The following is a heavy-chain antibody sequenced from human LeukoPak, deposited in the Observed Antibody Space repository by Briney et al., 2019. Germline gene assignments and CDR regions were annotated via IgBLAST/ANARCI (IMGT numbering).Heavy chain of an antibody. V-gene: IGHV1-2*04. J-gene: IGHJ5*02. Sequence: ASVKVSCKASGYTFTRYYMHWVRQAPGQGLEWMGWINPNSGGTNYAQKFQGWVTMTRDTSISTAYMELSRLRSDDTAVYYCARGGYYGSHIDNWFDPWGQGTLVTVSS. D-gene: IGHD3-10*01. CDR3: ARGGYYGSHIDNWFDP. CDR2: INPNSGGT. CDR1: GYTFTRYY.